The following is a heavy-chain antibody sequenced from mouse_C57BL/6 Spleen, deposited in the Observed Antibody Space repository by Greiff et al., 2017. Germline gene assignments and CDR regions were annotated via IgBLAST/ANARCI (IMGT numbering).Heavy chain of an antibody. CDR3: ATGTGVLDY. CDR2: IYPTDGCT. D-gene: IGHD3-3*01. J-gene: IGHJ4*01. CDR1: GYTFTSYW. Sequence: QVHLQQPGPELVMPGASVKLSCKASGYTFTSYWINWVKQRPGQGLEWIGGIYPTDGCTNYNEKFKGKATLTVDTSSSTAYMQLNSLTSEDSAVYYCATGTGVLDYWGQGTTVTVSS. V-gene: IGHV1-55*01.